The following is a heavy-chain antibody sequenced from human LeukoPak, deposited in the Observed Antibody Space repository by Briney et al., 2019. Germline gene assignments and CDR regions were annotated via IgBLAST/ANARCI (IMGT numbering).Heavy chain of an antibody. CDR2: IKQDGSEK. CDR3: AREGYSYGYYIPLYYYYMDV. D-gene: IGHD5-18*01. V-gene: IGHV3-7*01. CDR1: GFTFSSYW. J-gene: IGHJ6*03. Sequence: GGSLRLSCAASGFTFSSYWMSWVRQAPGKGLEWVANIKQDGSEKYYVDSVKGRFTISRDNAKNSLYLQMNSLRAEDTAVYYCAREGYSYGYYIPLYYYYMDVWGKGTTVTISS.